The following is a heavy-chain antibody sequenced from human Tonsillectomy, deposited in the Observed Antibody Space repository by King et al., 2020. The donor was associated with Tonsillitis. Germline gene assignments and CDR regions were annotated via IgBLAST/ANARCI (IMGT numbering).Heavy chain of an antibody. CDR2: ISYDGSSE. Sequence: QLVQSGGGVVQPGRSLRLSCAASGFTFTRSTMHWVRQAPGRGLEWVTFISYDGSSEHYADSVKGRFTISRDNSKNTLYLQMNSLRPEDTAVYYCARVAYYSDSNGYFHDTMAFDNW. J-gene: IGHJ3*02. V-gene: IGHV3-30*07. CDR3: ARVAYYSDSNGYFHDTMAFDN. CDR1: GFTFTRST. D-gene: IGHD3-22*01.